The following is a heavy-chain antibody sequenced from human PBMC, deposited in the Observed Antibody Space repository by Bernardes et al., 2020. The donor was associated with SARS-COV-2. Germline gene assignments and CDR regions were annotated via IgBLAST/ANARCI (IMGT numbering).Heavy chain of an antibody. CDR2: IIGFNGYT. J-gene: IGHJ6*02. CDR3: AREVMVRISDTYRNGMDL. V-gene: IGHV1-18*01. CDR1: GYAFSSYG. D-gene: IGHD3-10*01. Sequence: ASVKVSCKASGYAFSSYGISWARQAPGQGLEWMGWIIGFNGYTTYIQKIQDRVTLTTDTSTSTAYMDLRDLRSDDTAVYFCAREVMVRISDTYRNGMDLWGQGTTVTVSS.